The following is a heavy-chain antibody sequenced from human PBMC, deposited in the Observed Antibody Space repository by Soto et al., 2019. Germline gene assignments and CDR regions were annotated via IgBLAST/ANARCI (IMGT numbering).Heavy chain of an antibody. D-gene: IGHD5-12*01. V-gene: IGHV3-7*03. CDR3: ARDLRRDGYINYWYFDL. CDR1: GFTFSSYW. J-gene: IGHJ2*01. CDR2: IKQDGSEK. Sequence: EVQLVESGGGLVQPGGSLRLSCAASGFTFSSYWMSWVRQAPGKGLEWVANIKQDGSEKYYVDSVKGRFTISRDNAKNSLYLQMNSLRAEDTAVYYCARDLRRDGYINYWYFDLWGRGTLVTVSS.